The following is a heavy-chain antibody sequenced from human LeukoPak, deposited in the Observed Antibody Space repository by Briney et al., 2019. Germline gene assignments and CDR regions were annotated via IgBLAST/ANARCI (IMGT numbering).Heavy chain of an antibody. D-gene: IGHD6-13*01. CDR2: FHHSGDT. CDR1: GASISRYY. V-gene: IGHV4-59*12. CDR3: ARRAAALDS. Sequence: SETLSLTCSVSGASISRYYWSWIRQPPGKGLEWIGYFHHSGDTNYSPSLSSRITMSVDTSKNQFSLRLNSVTAADTAIYYCARRAAALDSWGQGTLVTVSS. J-gene: IGHJ4*02.